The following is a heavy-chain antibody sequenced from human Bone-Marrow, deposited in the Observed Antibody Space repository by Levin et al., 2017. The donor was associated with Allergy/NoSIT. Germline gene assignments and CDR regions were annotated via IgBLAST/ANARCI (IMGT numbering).Heavy chain of an antibody. CDR2: INPKSGGR. Sequence: GESLKISCKASGYTFADYYIHWVRQAPGQGLEWMGWINPKSGGRNYAQEFQGRVTMTRDKSITTAYMELSSLRFDDTAVYYCARDKSGYDSGIFEIWGQGTIATVS. CDR3: ARDKSGYDSGIFEI. D-gene: IGHD5-12*01. J-gene: IGHJ3*02. CDR1: GYTFADYY. V-gene: IGHV1-2*02.